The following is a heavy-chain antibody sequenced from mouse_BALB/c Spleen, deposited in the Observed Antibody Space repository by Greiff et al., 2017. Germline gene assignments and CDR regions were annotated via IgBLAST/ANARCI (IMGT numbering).Heavy chain of an antibody. CDR1: GFSLTSYD. D-gene: IGHD2-14*01. Sequence: VQLVESGPGLVAPSQSLSITCTVSGFSLTSYDIIWIRQPPGKGLEWLGVIWTGGGTNYNSAFMSRLSISKDNSKSQVFLKMNSLQTDDTAIYYCVRDYYRFPYYYAMDYWGQGTSVTVSS. V-gene: IGHV2-9-2*01. CDR3: VRDYYRFPYYYAMDY. CDR2: IWTGGGT. J-gene: IGHJ4*01.